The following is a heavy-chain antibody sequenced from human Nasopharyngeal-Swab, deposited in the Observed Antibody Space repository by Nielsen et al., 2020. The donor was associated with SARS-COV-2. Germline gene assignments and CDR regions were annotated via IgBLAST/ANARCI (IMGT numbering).Heavy chain of an antibody. D-gene: IGHD1-26*01. V-gene: IGHV3-23*01. CDR2: ISGSGGST. CDR3: AKDSVFRVGATSYFDY. CDR1: GFTFSSYA. Sequence: GESLKISCEASGFTFSSYAMSWVRQAPGKGLEWVSAISGSGGSTYYADSVKGRFTISRDNSKNTLYLQMNSLRAEDTAVYYCAKDSVFRVGATSYFDYWGQGTLVTVSS. J-gene: IGHJ4*02.